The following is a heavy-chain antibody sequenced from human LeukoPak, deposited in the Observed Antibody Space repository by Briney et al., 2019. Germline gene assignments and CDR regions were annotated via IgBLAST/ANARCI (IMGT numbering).Heavy chain of an antibody. D-gene: IGHD2-15*01. V-gene: IGHV3-23*01. CDR2: ISGNGDST. CDR1: GFSFSSYA. Sequence: PGGPLRLSCAASGFSFSSYAMSWVRQAPGKGLEWVSVISGNGDSTYYSDSVKGRFTISRDNSKNTLYLQMNSLRAEDTALYYCAKGRTGSCYSAVDYWGQETLVSVSS. J-gene: IGHJ4*02. CDR3: AKGRTGSCYSAVDY.